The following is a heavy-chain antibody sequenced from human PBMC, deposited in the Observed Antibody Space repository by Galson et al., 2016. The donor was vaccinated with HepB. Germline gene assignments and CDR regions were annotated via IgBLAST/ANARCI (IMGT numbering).Heavy chain of an antibody. CDR1: GFTFSNYA. CDR3: ARGYYNAMDV. CDR2: ISASGDTT. Sequence: SLRLSCAVSGFTFSNYAMTWVRQAPGKGLEWVSTISASGDTTYYADSVKGRFTISRDDSKNTLHLQMNSLRGDDTAVYYCARGYYNAMDVWGQGATVTVSS. J-gene: IGHJ6*02. V-gene: IGHV3-23*01.